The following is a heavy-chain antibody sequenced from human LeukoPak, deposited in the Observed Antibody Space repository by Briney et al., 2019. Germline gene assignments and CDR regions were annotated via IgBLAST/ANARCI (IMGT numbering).Heavy chain of an antibody. CDR1: GGSISSYY. CDR2: IYYSGST. J-gene: IGHJ4*02. CDR3: ARDPGYYDSSGYSLLD. D-gene: IGHD3-22*01. Sequence: SETLSLTCTVSGGSISSYYWSWIRQPPGKGLEWIGYIYYSGSTNYNPSLKSRVTISVDTSKNQFSLKLSSVTAADTAVYYCARDPGYYDSSGYSLLDWGQGTLVTVSS. V-gene: IGHV4-59*01.